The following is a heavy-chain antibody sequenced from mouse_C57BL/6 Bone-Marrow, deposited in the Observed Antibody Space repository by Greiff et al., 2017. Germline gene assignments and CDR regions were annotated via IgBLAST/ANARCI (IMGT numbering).Heavy chain of an antibody. J-gene: IGHJ1*03. CDR2: IWSGGST. Sequence: VQLQQSGPGLVQPSQSLSITCTVSGFSLTSYGVHWVRQPPGKGLEWLGVIWSGGSTDYNAAFISRLSISKNNSTSQVFFKMNSLQADDTAIYYCAKNVLYDYAQPRGYFDVWGTGTTVTVSA. CDR1: GFSLTSYG. CDR3: AKNVLYDYAQPRGYFDV. D-gene: IGHD2-4*01. V-gene: IGHV2-4*01.